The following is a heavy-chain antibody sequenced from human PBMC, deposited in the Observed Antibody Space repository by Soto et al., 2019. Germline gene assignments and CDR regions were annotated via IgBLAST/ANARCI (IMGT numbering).Heavy chain of an antibody. CDR1: GFTFSSYA. Sequence: GGSLRLSCAASGFTFSSYAMSWVRQAPGKGLEWVSAISGSGGSTYYADSVKGRFTISRDNYKSTLYLQMNSLRAEDTDVYYCAKGYYYDSSGYYYTDRTYFDYWGQGTLVTVSS. J-gene: IGHJ4*02. CDR3: AKGYYYDSSGYYYTDRTYFDY. CDR2: ISGSGGST. V-gene: IGHV3-23*01. D-gene: IGHD3-22*01.